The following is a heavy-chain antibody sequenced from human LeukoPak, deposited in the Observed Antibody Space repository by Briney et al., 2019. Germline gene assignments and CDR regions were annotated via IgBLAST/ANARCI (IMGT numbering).Heavy chain of an antibody. J-gene: IGHJ4*02. Sequence: GSLRLSCAASGFTFSSYSMNWVRQAPGKGLEWIGEINHSGSTNYNPSLKSRVTISVDTSKNQFSLKLSSVTAADTAVYYCAREDHRSYDFWSGYYRPFDYWGQGTLVTVSS. CDR2: INHSGST. V-gene: IGHV4-34*01. CDR3: AREDHRSYDFWSGYYRPFDY. D-gene: IGHD3-3*01. CDR1: GFTFSSYS.